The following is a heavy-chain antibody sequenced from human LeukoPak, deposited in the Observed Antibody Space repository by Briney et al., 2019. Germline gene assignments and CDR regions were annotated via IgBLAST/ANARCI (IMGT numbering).Heavy chain of an antibody. CDR3: ARGRAFGEFAYYFDY. CDR2: INHSGST. CDR1: GGSFSGYY. D-gene: IGHD3-10*01. V-gene: IGHV4-34*01. J-gene: IGHJ4*02. Sequence: SETLSLTCAVYGGSFSGYYWSWLRQPPGKGLEWIGEINHSGSTNHNPSLKSRVTISVDTSKNQFSLKLSSVTAADTAVYYCARGRAFGEFAYYFDYWDQGTLVTVSS.